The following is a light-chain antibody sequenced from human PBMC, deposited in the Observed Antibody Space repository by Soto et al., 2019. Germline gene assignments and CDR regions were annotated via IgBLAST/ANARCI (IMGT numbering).Light chain of an antibody. J-gene: IGKJ2*01. CDR1: QGIRDY. V-gene: IGKV1-9*01. Sequence: IQVTQSPSSLSASVGDRVTITCRASQGIRDYLGWYQQKPGKAPKLLIYAASRLQSGVPSRFSGSRFGTDFTLTSSGLQPEDFATYYCHQVNSYPHTLGQGTKLEIK. CDR2: AAS. CDR3: HQVNSYPHT.